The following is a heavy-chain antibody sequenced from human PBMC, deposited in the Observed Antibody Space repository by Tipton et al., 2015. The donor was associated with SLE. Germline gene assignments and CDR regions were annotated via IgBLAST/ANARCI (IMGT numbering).Heavy chain of an antibody. CDR2: IYYSGST. CDR3: ARDQGDLRFFDY. D-gene: IGHD3-3*01. J-gene: IGHJ4*02. Sequence: TLSLTCTVSGGSISSYYWSWIRQPPGKGLEWIGYIYYSGSTNYNPSLKSRVTISVDRSKNQFSLKLSSVTAEDTAVYYCARDQGDLRFFDYWGQGTLVTVSS. CDR1: GGSISSYY. V-gene: IGHV4-59*01.